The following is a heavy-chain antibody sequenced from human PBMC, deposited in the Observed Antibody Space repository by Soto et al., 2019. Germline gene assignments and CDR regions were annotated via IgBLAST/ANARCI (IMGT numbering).Heavy chain of an antibody. CDR3: AKDLGYYDILTGYPAQYYFDY. Sequence: EVQLLESGGGLVQPGGSLRLSCAASGFTFSSYAMSWVRQAPGKGLEWVSAISGSGGSTYYADSVKGRFTISRDNSKNTLYLQMNSPRAEDTAVYYCAKDLGYYDILTGYPAQYYFDYWGQGTLVTVSS. V-gene: IGHV3-23*01. CDR2: ISGSGGST. J-gene: IGHJ4*02. CDR1: GFTFSSYA. D-gene: IGHD3-9*01.